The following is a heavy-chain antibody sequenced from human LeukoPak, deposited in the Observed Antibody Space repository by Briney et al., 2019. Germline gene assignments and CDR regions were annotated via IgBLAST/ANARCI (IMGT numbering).Heavy chain of an antibody. CDR1: GFSFSSYN. CDR3: ARAPGYRGFLDY. CDR2: ISSSSSYI. Sequence: GGSLRPSCAASGFSFSSYNMNWVRQAPGKGLEWVSFISSSSSYIYYVDSVKGRFTISRDNAKNSLYLQMNSLRAEDTAVYYCARAPGYRGFLDYWGQGNLVTVSS. V-gene: IGHV3-21*01. D-gene: IGHD5-18*01. J-gene: IGHJ4*02.